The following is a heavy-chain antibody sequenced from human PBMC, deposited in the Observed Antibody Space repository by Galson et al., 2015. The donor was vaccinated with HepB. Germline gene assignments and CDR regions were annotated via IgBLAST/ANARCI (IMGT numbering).Heavy chain of an antibody. J-gene: IGHJ4*02. V-gene: IGHV3-48*01. D-gene: IGHD6-13*01. Sequence: SLRLSCAASGFTFSSYSMNWVRQAPGKGLEWVSYISSSSSTIYYADSVKGRFTISRDNSKNTLYLQMNSLRAEDTAVYYCAKGRSSWDYDYWGQGTLVTVSS. CDR2: ISSSSSTI. CDR3: AKGRSSWDYDY. CDR1: GFTFSSYS.